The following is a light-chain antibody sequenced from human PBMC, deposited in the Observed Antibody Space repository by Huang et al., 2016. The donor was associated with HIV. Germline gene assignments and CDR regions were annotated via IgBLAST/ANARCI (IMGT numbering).Light chain of an antibody. Sequence: EIVMTQSPATLSVSPGERATLSCRASQSISSNLAWYQQKPGQAPRHLIYRASTRATGIPARFSGSGYGTEFTLTISSLQSEDFAVYYCQQYNNWPPWTFGQGTKVEIK. CDR2: RAS. CDR1: QSISSN. CDR3: QQYNNWPPWT. V-gene: IGKV3-15*01. J-gene: IGKJ1*01.